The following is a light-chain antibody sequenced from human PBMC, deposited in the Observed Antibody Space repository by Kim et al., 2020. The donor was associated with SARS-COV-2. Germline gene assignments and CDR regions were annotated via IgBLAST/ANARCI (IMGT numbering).Light chain of an antibody. CDR2: AVS. V-gene: IGKV3-20*01. CDR1: KRVTSTY. J-gene: IGKJ2*03. Sequence: SPGERATLSCRASKRVTSTYLAWYQQKPGQAPRLLIYAVSRRATGIPDRFSGSGSGTDFTLTISRLEPEDFAVYYCQQYGGSPPYSFGQGTKLEI. CDR3: QQYGGSPPYS.